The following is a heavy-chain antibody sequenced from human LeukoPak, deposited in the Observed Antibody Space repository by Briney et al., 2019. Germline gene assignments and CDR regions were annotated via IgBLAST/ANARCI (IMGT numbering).Heavy chain of an antibody. J-gene: IGHJ4*02. V-gene: IGHV3-23*01. CDR1: GFTFSSYA. D-gene: IGHD2-15*01. CDR3: ATLGQRYCSGGSCYTSGSSDY. CDR2: ISGSGGST. Sequence: GGSLRLSCAASGFTFSSYAMSWVRQAPGKVLEWVSAISGSGGSTYYADSVKGRFTISRDNSKNTLYPQMNSLRAEDTAVYYCATLGQRYCSGGSCYTSGSSDYWGQGTLVTVSS.